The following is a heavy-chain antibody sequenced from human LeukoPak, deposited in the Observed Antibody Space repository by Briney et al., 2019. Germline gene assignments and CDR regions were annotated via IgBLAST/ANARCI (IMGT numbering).Heavy chain of an antibody. CDR2: IYYSGST. CDR3: ARIAVAPIYCFDY. D-gene: IGHD6-19*01. CDR1: GGSISSGGYY. V-gene: IGHV4-31*11. J-gene: IGHJ4*02. Sequence: SETLSLTCAVSGGSISSGGYYWSWIRQHPGKGLEWIGYIYYSGSTYYNPSLKSRVTISVDTSKNQFSLKLSSVTAADTAVYYCARIAVAPIYCFDYWGQGTLVTVSS.